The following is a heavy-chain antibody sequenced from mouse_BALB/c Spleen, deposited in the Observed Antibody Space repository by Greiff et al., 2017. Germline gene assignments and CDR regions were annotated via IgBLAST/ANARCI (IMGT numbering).Heavy chain of an antibody. V-gene: IGHV5-6-5*01. CDR3: ARRGLLRLPHYYAMDY. Sequence: EVQGVESGGGLVKPGGSLKLSCAASGFTFSSYAMSWVRQTPEKRLEWVASISSGGSTYYPDSVKGRFTISRDNARNILYLQMSSLRSEDTAMYYCARRGLLRLPHYYAMDYWGQGTSVTVSS. D-gene: IGHD1-2*01. J-gene: IGHJ4*01. CDR1: GFTFSSYA. CDR2: ISSGGST.